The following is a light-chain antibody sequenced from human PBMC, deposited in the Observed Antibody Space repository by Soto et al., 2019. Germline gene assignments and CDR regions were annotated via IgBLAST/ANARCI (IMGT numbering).Light chain of an antibody. CDR1: SSDVGSYNR. V-gene: IGLV2-18*02. CDR3: RSYTSISTYV. CDR2: EVS. Sequence: QSALTQPPSVSGSPGQSVTISCTGTSSDVGSYNRVSWYQQPPGTAPKLMIYEVSNRPSGVPDRFSGSKSGNTASLTISGLQAEDEADYYSRSYTSISTYVFGTGNKVTVL. J-gene: IGLJ1*01.